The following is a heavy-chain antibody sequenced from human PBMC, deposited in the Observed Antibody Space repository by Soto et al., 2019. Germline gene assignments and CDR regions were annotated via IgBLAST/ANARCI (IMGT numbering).Heavy chain of an antibody. CDR3: ATYTRLKTYYFDY. Sequence: GGSLRLSCAASGFTFSSYAMSWVRQAPGKGLEWVSAIGGSGGSTYYADSVKGRFTISRDNSKNTLYLQMNSLRAEDTAVYYCATYTRLKTYYFDYWGQGTLVTVSS. CDR2: IGGSGGST. CDR1: GFTFSSYA. D-gene: IGHD4-4*01. J-gene: IGHJ4*02. V-gene: IGHV3-23*01.